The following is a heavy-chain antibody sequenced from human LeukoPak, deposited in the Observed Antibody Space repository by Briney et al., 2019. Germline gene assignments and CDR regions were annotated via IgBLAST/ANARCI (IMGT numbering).Heavy chain of an antibody. CDR1: GFTFSSYS. CDR3: ARDNWGLVDY. Sequence: GGSLRLSCAASGFTFSSYSMNWVRQAPGKGLEWVSSISSSSSYIYYADSVKGRFTISRDNAKNTLYLQMNSLRAEDTAVYYCARDNWGLVDYWGQGTLVTVSS. J-gene: IGHJ4*02. V-gene: IGHV3-21*01. CDR2: ISSSSSYI. D-gene: IGHD7-27*01.